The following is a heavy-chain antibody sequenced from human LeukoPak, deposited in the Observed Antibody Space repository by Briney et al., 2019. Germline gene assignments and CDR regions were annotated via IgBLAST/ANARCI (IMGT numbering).Heavy chain of an antibody. CDR3: ARDGYYYGSGSYGPGYYYGMDV. CDR2: IGTAGDT. Sequence: GGSLRLSCAASGFTFSSYDMHWVRQATGKGLEWVTAIGTAGDTYYPGSVKGRFTISRENAKNSLYLQMNSLRAGDTAVYYCARDGYYYGSGSYGPGYYYGMDVWGQGTTVTVSS. J-gene: IGHJ6*02. V-gene: IGHV3-13*01. CDR1: GFTFSSYD. D-gene: IGHD3-10*01.